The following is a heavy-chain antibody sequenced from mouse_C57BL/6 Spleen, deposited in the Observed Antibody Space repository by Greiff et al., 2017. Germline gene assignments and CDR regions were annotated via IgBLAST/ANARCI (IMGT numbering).Heavy chain of an antibody. J-gene: IGHJ4*01. V-gene: IGHV5-9-1*02. CDR1: GFTFSSYA. Sequence: EVKLVESGEGLVKPGGSLKLSCAASGFTFSSYAMSWVRQTPEKRLEWVAYISSGGDYIYYADTVKGRFTISRDHARNTLYLQMSSLKSEDTAMYYCTRHYYGSSYPSYYYAMDYWGQGTSVTVSS. CDR3: TRHYYGSSYPSYYYAMDY. CDR2: ISSGGDYI. D-gene: IGHD1-1*01.